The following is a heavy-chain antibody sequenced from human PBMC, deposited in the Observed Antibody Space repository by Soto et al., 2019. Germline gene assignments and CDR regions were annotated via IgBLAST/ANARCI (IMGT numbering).Heavy chain of an antibody. J-gene: IGHJ4*02. Sequence: QVHLKESGPGLVKPSATLSLTCNVSGVSITSNYWNWVRQPAGKRRVWIGRIFHTGATNVNSNLRSRVIMSIATSKNQFSLKLRPVTAADTAVDYGARDSPSSGRSFDLWGQGILVTVSS. D-gene: IGHD1-26*01. V-gene: IGHV4-4*07. CDR3: ARDSPSSGRSFDL. CDR1: GVSITSNY. CDR2: IFHTGAT.